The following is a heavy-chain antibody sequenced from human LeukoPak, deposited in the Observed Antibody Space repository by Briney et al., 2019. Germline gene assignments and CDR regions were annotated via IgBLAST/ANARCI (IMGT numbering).Heavy chain of an antibody. CDR1: GFTFNSYS. CDR3: AREDDSRGFPY. J-gene: IGHJ4*02. CDR2: ISTDSTTK. D-gene: IGHD3-22*01. Sequence: GGSLRLSCAASGFTFNSYSMDWVRQAPGQGLEWVSYISTDSTTKYYADSVKGRFTISRDSAKNSLYLQMNGLRDDDTAVYYCAREDDSRGFPYWGQGTLVTVSS. V-gene: IGHV3-48*02.